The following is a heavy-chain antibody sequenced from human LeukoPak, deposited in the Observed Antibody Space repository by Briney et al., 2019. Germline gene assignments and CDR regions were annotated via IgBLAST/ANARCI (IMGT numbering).Heavy chain of an antibody. CDR3: ARDRGSITMIRGVNHC. V-gene: IGHV3-23*01. D-gene: IGHD3-10*01. CDR1: GFSFISSA. Sequence: GGSLRLSCAASGFSFISSAMSWVRQPPGKGLEWVSAISSSGATTYYADPVKGRFTISRGNSKNTLYLQMNSLRVEDTAVYYCARDRGSITMIRGVNHCWGQGTLVTVSS. CDR2: ISSSGATT. J-gene: IGHJ4*02.